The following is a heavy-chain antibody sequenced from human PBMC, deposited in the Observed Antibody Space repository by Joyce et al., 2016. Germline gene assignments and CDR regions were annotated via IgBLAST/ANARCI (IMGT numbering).Heavy chain of an antibody. V-gene: IGHV4-38-2*02. CDR1: GDFISSGYF. CDR3: AKDPQNFGF. Sequence: VQLHESGPGLVKPSETLSLTCEVSGDFISSGYFWGWIRQPPGKGLEWIGNIYHNGKTYCNPSLWSRVTISVDTSKNQFSLTLTSVTVADTAVYYCAKDPQNFGFWGQGILVTVSS. J-gene: IGHJ4*02. CDR2: IYHNGKT.